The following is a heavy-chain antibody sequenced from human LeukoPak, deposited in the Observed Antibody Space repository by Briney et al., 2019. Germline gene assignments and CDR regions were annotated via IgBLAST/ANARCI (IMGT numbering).Heavy chain of an antibody. J-gene: IGHJ4*02. CDR2: IKQDGSET. V-gene: IGHV3-7*01. Sequence: GGSLRLSCAASGFTFSNYWINWVRQAPGEGLEWVANIKQDGSETYCVDSVKGRFTISRDNAKNSLYLQMNSLRAEDTAVYYCAKGGSGSYRYFDYWGQGTLVTVSS. CDR3: AKGGSGSYRYFDY. CDR1: GFTFSNYW. D-gene: IGHD3-10*01.